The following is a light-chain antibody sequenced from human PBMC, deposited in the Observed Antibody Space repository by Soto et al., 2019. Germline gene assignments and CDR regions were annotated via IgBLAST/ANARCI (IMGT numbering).Light chain of an antibody. V-gene: IGLV2-18*02. J-gene: IGLJ1*01. CDR3: SSYTSSSTYV. CDR2: EVS. CDR1: SSDVGSYNR. Sequence: YALTQPPSVSGSPGQSVTISCTGTSSDVGSYNRVSWYQQPPGTAPKLMIYEVSNRPSGVPDRFSGSKSGSTASLTISGLQAEDEADYYCSSYTSSSTYVFGTGTKVTVL.